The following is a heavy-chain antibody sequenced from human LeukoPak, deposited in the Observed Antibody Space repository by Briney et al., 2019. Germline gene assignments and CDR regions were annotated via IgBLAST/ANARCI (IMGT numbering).Heavy chain of an antibody. D-gene: IGHD5-24*01. CDR2: IRGSGGGT. CDR3: AARRDGYNSD. V-gene: IGHV3-23*01. CDR1: GFTFSSHA. J-gene: IGHJ4*02. Sequence: GGSLRLSCAASGFTFSSHAMSWVRQAPGKGLEWVSSIRGSGGGTNYGDSVKGRFTISRYNSKNTLYLQMNSLRAEDTAVYYCAARRDGYNSDWGQGTLVTVSS.